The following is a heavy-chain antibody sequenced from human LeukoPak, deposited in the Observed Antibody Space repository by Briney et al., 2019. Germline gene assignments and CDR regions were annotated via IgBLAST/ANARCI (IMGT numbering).Heavy chain of an antibody. D-gene: IGHD3-10*01. J-gene: IGHJ4*02. CDR1: GGSISSGDYY. CDR3: ARKGEF. CDR2: IYTSGST. V-gene: IGHV4-61*02. Sequence: SETLSLTCTVSGGSISSGDYYWSWIRQLAGKGLEWIGRIYTSGSTNYNPSLKSRITISIDTSKNQFSLKLRSVTAADTAVYYCARKGEFWGQGILVTVSS.